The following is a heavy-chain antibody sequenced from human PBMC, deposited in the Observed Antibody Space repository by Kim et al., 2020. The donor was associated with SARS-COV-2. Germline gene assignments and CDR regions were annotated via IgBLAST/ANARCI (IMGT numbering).Heavy chain of an antibody. V-gene: IGHV3-23*01. CDR3: AKDEGDYGYWYFDL. CDR1: GFTFSSYA. D-gene: IGHD4-17*01. CDR2: ISGSGGST. Sequence: GGSLRFSCAASGFTFSSYAMSWVRQAPGKGLEWVSAISGSGGSTYYADSVKGRFTISRDNSKNTLYLQMNSLRAEDTAVYYCAKDEGDYGYWYFDLWGRGTLVTVSS. J-gene: IGHJ2*01.